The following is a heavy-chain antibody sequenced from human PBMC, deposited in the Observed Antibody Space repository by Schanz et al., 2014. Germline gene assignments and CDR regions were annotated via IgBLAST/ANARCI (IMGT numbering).Heavy chain of an antibody. CDR3: ARGSPENMIRGELDY. D-gene: IGHD3-10*01. CDR1: GYTFTNFF. J-gene: IGHJ4*02. Sequence: QVHLVQSGAEVHKPGASLKISCKASGYTFTNFFIHWVRQAPGQGLEWMGIINPIGGSTTYAQKFRGAVTLTTDTSTDTAYLELTSLRSEDTAVYYCARGSPENMIRGELDYWGQGTLVTVSS. CDR2: INPIGGST. V-gene: IGHV1-46*03.